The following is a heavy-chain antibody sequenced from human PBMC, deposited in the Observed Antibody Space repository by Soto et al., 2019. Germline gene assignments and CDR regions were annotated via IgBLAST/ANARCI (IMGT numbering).Heavy chain of an antibody. Sequence: LRLSCAASGFTFSSYWMSWVRQALGKGLEWVANIKQDGSEKYYVDSVKGRFTISRDNAKNSLYLQMNSLRAEDTAVYYCARGITIFGVVIHYFDYWGQGTLVTVSS. D-gene: IGHD3-3*01. V-gene: IGHV3-7*01. J-gene: IGHJ4*02. CDR2: IKQDGSEK. CDR1: GFTFSSYW. CDR3: ARGITIFGVVIHYFDY.